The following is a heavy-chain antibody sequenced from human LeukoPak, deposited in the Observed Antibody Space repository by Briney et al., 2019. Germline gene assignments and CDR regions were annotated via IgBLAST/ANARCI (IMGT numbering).Heavy chain of an antibody. CDR1: GFTLCVSW. CDR3: ARGLGWLDP. CDR2: IKYDGSEK. Sequence: RGAPRLSCAGSGFTLCVSWMTWGRRAPGERLEWVANIKYDGSEKQYVDSVKGRFTISRDNAKNSLYLQMNSLRVEDMAVYYCARGLGWLDPWGQGTLVTVSS. J-gene: IGHJ5*02. V-gene: IGHV3-7*02.